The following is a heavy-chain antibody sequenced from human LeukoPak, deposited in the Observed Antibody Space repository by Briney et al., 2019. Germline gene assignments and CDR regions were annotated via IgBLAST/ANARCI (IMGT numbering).Heavy chain of an antibody. CDR2: IRSKANSYAT. CDR3: ARLSNEGGSGQTTDDY. V-gene: IGHV3-73*01. CDR1: GFTFSGSA. J-gene: IGHJ4*02. D-gene: IGHD2-15*01. Sequence: GGSLRLSCAASGFTFSGSAMHWVRQASGKGLGWVGRIRSKANSYATAYAAPVNGRFTISRDDSKNTAFLQMNSLRTEDTAVYYRARLSNEGGSGQTTDDYWGQGTLVTVSS.